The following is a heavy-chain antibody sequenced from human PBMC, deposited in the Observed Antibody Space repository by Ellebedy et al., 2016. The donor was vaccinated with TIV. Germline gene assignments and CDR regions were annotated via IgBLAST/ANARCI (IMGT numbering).Heavy chain of an antibody. CDR3: ARRGSGYDYLVG. Sequence: GESLKISCKGSGYSFTSYWIGWVRQMPGKGLEWMGIIYPGDSDTRYSPSFQRQVTSSADKSLSPADLQWSSLKASDTAMYYCARRGSGYDYLVGWGQGTLVTVSS. V-gene: IGHV5-51*01. CDR1: GYSFTSYW. CDR2: IYPGDSDT. J-gene: IGHJ4*02. D-gene: IGHD5-12*01.